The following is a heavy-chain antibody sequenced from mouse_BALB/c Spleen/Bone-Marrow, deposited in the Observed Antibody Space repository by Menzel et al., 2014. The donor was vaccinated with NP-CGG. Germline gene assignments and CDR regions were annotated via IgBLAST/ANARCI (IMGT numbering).Heavy chain of an antibody. CDR3: ARGGSAY. Sequence: EVQLQESGPELVKPGASVEISCKTSGYTFTDYTMHWVKQSHGKSLEWIGNINPNNVGTTYNQKFKGKATLTIDKSSSTAYMELRGLTSEDYAVYFCARGGSAYWGQGTLVTVSA. V-gene: IGHV1-18*01. J-gene: IGHJ3*01. CDR2: INPNNVGT. CDR1: GYTFTDYT.